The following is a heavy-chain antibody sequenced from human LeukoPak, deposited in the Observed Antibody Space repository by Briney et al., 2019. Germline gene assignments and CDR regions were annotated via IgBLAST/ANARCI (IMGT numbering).Heavy chain of an antibody. CDR2: LHSSGET. CDR1: GGSISAYY. J-gene: IGHJ4*02. D-gene: IGHD3-10*02. CDR3: ATMFGESSDFDH. Sequence: PSETLSLTCVVSGGSISAYYWNWIRQPAGKGLEWIGRLHSSGETTSNPSLMSRATMSLDTSRNHFSLNLTSVTAADTAIYYCATMFGESSDFDHWGQGTLVTVSS. V-gene: IGHV4-4*07.